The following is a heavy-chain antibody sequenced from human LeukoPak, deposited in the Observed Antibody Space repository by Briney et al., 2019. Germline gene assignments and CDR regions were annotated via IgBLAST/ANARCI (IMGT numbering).Heavy chain of an antibody. V-gene: IGHV3-23*01. J-gene: IGHJ4*02. CDR3: AKLSSVSSQDFDY. CDR1: GFTFSTYA. Sequence: GGSLRLSCAASGFTFSTYAVTWVRQAPGKGLDWVSVISNGGVSTYYADSVKGRFTISRDNSKNTLYLEMNSLRAEDTALYYGAKLSSVSSQDFDYWGQGTLVAVSS. CDR2: ISNGGVST. D-gene: IGHD2-2*01.